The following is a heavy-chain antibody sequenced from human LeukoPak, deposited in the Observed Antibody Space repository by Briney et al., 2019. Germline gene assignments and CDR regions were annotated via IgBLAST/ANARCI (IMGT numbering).Heavy chain of an antibody. Sequence: GGSLRLSCAASGFTFSSYWMNWARQAPGKGLEWVASINHNGNVNYYVDSVKGRFTISRDNAKNSLYLQMSNLRAEDTAVYFCAKVAQLRFLEWLLAEFDYWGQGTLVTVSS. CDR3: AKVAQLRFLEWLLAEFDY. D-gene: IGHD3-3*01. CDR1: GFTFSSYW. CDR2: INHNGNVN. V-gene: IGHV3-7*03. J-gene: IGHJ4*02.